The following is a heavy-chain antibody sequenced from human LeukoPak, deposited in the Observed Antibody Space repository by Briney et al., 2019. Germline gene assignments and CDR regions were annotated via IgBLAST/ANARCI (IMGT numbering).Heavy chain of an antibody. CDR3: ATEIRGQLRVGALVPSFEY. Sequence: GASVKVSCKVSGYTLTELSMHWVRQAPGKGLEWMGGFDPEDGETIYAQKFQGRVTMTEDTSTDTAYMELSSLRSEDTAVYYCATEIRGQLRVGALVPSFEYWGQGTLVTVSS. J-gene: IGHJ4*02. V-gene: IGHV1-24*01. D-gene: IGHD1-26*01. CDR1: GYTLTELS. CDR2: FDPEDGET.